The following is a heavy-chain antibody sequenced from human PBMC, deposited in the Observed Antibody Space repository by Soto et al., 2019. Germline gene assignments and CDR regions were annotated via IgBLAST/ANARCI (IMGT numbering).Heavy chain of an antibody. CDR2: ITPMLGAA. J-gene: IGHJ6*02. V-gene: IGHV1-69*01. CDR3: ARDHCNSNSCLTSYGMDV. D-gene: IGHD2-2*01. CDR1: GGTFRIYG. Sequence: QVQLVQSGAEVKKTGSSVKVSCKASGGTFRIYGLNWVRQAPGQGLEWMGGITPMLGAAEYAQKYQGRVTITADESTSTAYMEVRSLRSEDTAVYYCARDHCNSNSCLTSYGMDVWGQGTTVIVSS.